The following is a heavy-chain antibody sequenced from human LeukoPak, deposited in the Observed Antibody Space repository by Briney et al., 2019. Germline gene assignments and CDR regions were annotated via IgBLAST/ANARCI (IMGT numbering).Heavy chain of an antibody. J-gene: IGHJ4*02. CDR1: GFTFSSYA. Sequence: GGSLRLSCAASGFTFSSYAMSWVRQAPGKGLEWVSAISGSGGSTYYADSVKGRFTTSRDNSKNTLYLQMNSLRAEDTAVYYCAKDSHYYDSSGYYYDVPLDYWGQGTLVTVSS. CDR3: AKDSHYYDSSGYYYDVPLDY. D-gene: IGHD3-22*01. CDR2: ISGSGGST. V-gene: IGHV3-23*01.